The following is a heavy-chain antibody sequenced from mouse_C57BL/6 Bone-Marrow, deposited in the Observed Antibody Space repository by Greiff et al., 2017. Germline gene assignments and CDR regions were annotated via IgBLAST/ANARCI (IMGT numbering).Heavy chain of an antibody. J-gene: IGHJ3*01. Sequence: EVKLVESGGDLVKPGGSLKLSCAASGFTFSSYGMSWVRQTPDKRLEWVATISSGGSYTYYPDSVKGRFTISRDNAKNTLYLQMSSLKSEDTAMYYCARPFYDGYSFAYWGQGTLVTVSA. D-gene: IGHD2-3*01. CDR3: ARPFYDGYSFAY. CDR1: GFTFSSYG. V-gene: IGHV5-6*02. CDR2: ISSGGSYT.